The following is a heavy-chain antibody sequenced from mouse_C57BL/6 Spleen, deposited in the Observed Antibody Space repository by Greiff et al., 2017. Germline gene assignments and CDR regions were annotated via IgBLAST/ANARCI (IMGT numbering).Heavy chain of an antibody. D-gene: IGHD2-4*01. CDR3: ARNEGFDDCHWFAY. CDR1: GFSLTSYA. V-gene: IGHV2-9-1*01. J-gene: IGHJ3*01. CDR2: IWTGGGT. Sequence: VQLQQSGPGLVAPSQSLSITCTVSGFSLTSYAISWVRQPPGKGLEWLGVIWTGGGTNYNSALKSRLSISKDNSKSQVFLKMNSLQTDDTARYYCARNEGFDDCHWFAYWGQGTLVTVSA.